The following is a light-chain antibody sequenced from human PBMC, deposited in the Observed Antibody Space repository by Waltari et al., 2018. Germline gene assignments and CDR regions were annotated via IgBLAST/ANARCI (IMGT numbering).Light chain of an antibody. CDR1: SSAVGSYNL. V-gene: IGLV2-23*01. J-gene: IGLJ3*02. CDR2: EAS. CDR3: CSYAGSSNWV. Sequence: QSALTQPASVSGSPGQSITISCTGTSSAVGSYNLVSWYQQHPGKAPKLMIYEASKRPSGVSNRFSGSKSGNTASLTISGLRAEDEADYYCCSYAGSSNWVCGGGTLLTVL.